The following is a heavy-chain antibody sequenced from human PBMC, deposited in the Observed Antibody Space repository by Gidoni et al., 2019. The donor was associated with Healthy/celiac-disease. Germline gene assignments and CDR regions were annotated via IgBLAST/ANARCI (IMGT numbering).Heavy chain of an antibody. Sequence: EVQLVESGRGLVQPGGSLSLSCAASGFTFRRYEMNWVRQAPGKGLEWVSYISSSGSTIYYADSVKGRFTISRDNAKNSLYLQMNSLRAEDTAVYYCARSPLAAARNWYFDLWGRGTLVTVSS. CDR1: GFTFRRYE. CDR3: ARSPLAAARNWYFDL. D-gene: IGHD6-13*01. J-gene: IGHJ2*01. CDR2: ISSSGSTI. V-gene: IGHV3-48*03.